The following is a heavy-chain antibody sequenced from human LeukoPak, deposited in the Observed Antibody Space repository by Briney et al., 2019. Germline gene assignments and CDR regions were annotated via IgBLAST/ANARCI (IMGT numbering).Heavy chain of an antibody. D-gene: IGHD6-13*01. CDR2: INWNGGST. CDR1: GFTFSNAW. J-gene: IGHJ4*02. CDR3: ARDLSSSWNDY. V-gene: IGHV3-20*04. Sequence: PGGSLRLSCAASGFTFSNAWMSWVRQAPGKGLEWVSGINWNGGSTGYADSVKGRFTIPRDNAKNSLYLQMNSLRAEDTALYYCARDLSSSWNDYWGQGTLVTVSS.